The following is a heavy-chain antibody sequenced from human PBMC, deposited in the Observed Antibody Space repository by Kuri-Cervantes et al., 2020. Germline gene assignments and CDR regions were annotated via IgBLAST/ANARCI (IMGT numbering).Heavy chain of an antibody. CDR3: ARGANWHFNPHFDY. Sequence: GGSLRLSCAASGFTFSSYGMHWVRQALGKGLEWVAVISYDGSNKYYADSVKGRFTISRDNSKNTLYLQMNSLRAEDTALYYCARGANWHFNPHFDYWGQGTLITVSS. D-gene: IGHD1-7*01. CDR2: ISYDGSNK. J-gene: IGHJ4*02. CDR1: GFTFSSYG. V-gene: IGHV3-30*03.